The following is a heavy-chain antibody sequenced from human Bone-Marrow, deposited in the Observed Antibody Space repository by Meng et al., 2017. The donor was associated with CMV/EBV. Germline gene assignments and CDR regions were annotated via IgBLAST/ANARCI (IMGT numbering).Heavy chain of an antibody. Sequence: SVKVSCKASGGTFSSYTISWVRQAPGQGLEWMGRIIPILGIANYAQKFQGRVTITADKSTSTAYMELSSLRSEDTAVYYCARTAVGSYYGGKRREGRVDLDAFDIWGQGTMVTFSS. CDR2: IIPILGIA. V-gene: IGHV1-69*02. CDR3: ARTAVGSYYGGKRREGRVDLDAFDI. CDR1: GGTFSSYT. J-gene: IGHJ3*02. D-gene: IGHD4-23*01.